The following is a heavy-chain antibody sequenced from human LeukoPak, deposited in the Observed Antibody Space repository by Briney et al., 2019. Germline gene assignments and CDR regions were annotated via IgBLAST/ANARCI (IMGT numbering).Heavy chain of an antibody. CDR3: ARDAIDYAFLFLSPPGYYYYMDV. J-gene: IGHJ6*03. V-gene: IGHV4-39*07. Sequence: SETLSLTCTVSGGSISSSSYYWGWIRQPPGKGLEWIGEINHSGSTNYNPSLKSRVTISVDTSKNQFSLKLSSVTAADTAVYYCARDAIDYAFLFLSPPGYYYYMDVWGKGTTVTVSS. CDR2: INHSGST. D-gene: IGHD4-17*01. CDR1: GGSISSSSYY.